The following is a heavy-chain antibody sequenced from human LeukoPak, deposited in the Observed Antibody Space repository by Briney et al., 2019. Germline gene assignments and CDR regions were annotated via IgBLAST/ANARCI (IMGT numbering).Heavy chain of an antibody. D-gene: IGHD3-3*01. CDR3: ARQSNGYDFWSGLMRDYYYYMDV. CDR1: GGSITSKY. CDR2: IFYSGST. Sequence: PSETLSLTCTVSGGSITSKYWSWIRQPPGRGLEWIGYIFYSGSTNYNPSLEGRVTISVDTSKNQLSLKLTSATAADTAVYYCARQSNGYDFWSGLMRDYYYYMDVWGKGTTVTVSS. V-gene: IGHV4-59*08. J-gene: IGHJ6*03.